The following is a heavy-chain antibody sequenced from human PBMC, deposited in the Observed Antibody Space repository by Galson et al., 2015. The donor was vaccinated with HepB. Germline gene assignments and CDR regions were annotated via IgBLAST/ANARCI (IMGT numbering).Heavy chain of an antibody. J-gene: IGHJ3*02. CDR1: GGSINNNNYY. D-gene: IGHD2-8*02. CDR3: ARHVPVLSPKPFDI. Sequence: ETLSLTCSVSGGSINNNNYYWGWIRQPPGKGLEWIGSIHYSGTTHYNPSLKSRVTISVDTSKNQFSLKLTSVTAADTAVYYCARHVPVLSPKPFDIWGQGTMVTVSS. V-gene: IGHV4-39*01. CDR2: IHYSGTT.